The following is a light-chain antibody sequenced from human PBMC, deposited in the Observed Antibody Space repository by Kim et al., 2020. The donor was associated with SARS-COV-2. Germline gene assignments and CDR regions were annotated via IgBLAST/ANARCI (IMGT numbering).Light chain of an antibody. J-gene: IGKJ1*01. CDR2: GAS. V-gene: IGKV3-20*01. Sequence: EIVLTQSPGTLSLSPGEKATISCRASQSVSSSSLAWYQQKPGPAPRLLIYGASNWATGIPDRFSGSGSGTEFTLTISRVEPEDFAVYYCQQYGSSPRTFGQGTKVDIK. CDR3: QQYGSSPRT. CDR1: QSVSSSS.